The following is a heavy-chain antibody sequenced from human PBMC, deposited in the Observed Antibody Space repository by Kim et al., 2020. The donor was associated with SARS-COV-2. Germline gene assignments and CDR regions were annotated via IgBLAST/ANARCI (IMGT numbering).Heavy chain of an antibody. CDR3: ARRGYYYDSSGDWFDP. V-gene: IGHV5-51*01. CDR1: GYSFTSYW. D-gene: IGHD3-22*01. CDR2: IYPGDSDT. J-gene: IGHJ5*02. Sequence: GESLKISCKGSGYSFTSYWIGWVRQMPGKGLEWMGIIYPGDSDTRYSPSFQGQVTISADKSISTAYLQWSSLKASDTAMYYCARRGYYYDSSGDWFDPWGQGTLVTVSS.